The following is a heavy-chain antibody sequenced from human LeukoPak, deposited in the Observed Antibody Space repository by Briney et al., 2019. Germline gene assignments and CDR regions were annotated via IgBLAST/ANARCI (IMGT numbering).Heavy chain of an antibody. Sequence: SQTLSLTCTVSGGSISSGSYYWSWIRQPAGEGLEWIGRIYTSGSTNYNPSLKSRVTISVDTSKNHFSLKLSSVTAADTAVYYCASQYYYDSSALLWGQGTLVIVSS. CDR3: ASQYYYDSSALL. V-gene: IGHV4-61*02. CDR1: GGSISSGSYY. CDR2: IYTSGST. J-gene: IGHJ4*02. D-gene: IGHD3-22*01.